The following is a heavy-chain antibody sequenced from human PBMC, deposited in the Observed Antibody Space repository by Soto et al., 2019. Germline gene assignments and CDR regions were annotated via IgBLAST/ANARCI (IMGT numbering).Heavy chain of an antibody. CDR1: GYTFTSYD. J-gene: IGHJ6*02. CDR2: MNPNSGNT. CDR3: ARGRDIVVVPAAILTWHPGYYYGMDV. V-gene: IGHV1-8*01. D-gene: IGHD2-2*02. Sequence: ASVKVSCKASGYTFTSYDINWVRQATGQGLEWMGWMNPNSGNTGYAQKFQGRVTMTRNTSISTAYMELSSLRSEDTAVYYCARGRDIVVVPAAILTWHPGYYYGMDVWGQGTTVTSP.